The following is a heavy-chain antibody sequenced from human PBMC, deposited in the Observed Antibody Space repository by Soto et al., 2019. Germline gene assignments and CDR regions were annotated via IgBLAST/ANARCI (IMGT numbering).Heavy chain of an antibody. CDR2: ISYDGSNK. CDR1: GFTFSSYG. D-gene: IGHD3-22*01. J-gene: IGHJ4*02. V-gene: IGHV3-30*18. Sequence: GGSLRLSCAASGFTFSSYGMHWVRQAPGKGLEWVAVISYDGSNKYYADSVRGRFTISRDNSKNTLYLQMNSLRAEDTAVYYCAKVHLYYDSRRDSDYFDYWGQGTLVTVSS. CDR3: AKVHLYYDSRRDSDYFDY.